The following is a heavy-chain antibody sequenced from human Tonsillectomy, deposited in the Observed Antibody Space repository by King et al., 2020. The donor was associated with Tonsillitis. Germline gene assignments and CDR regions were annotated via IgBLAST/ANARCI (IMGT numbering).Heavy chain of an antibody. Sequence: VQLVESGAEVKKPGESLKISCKGSGYSFTSYWIAWVRQMPGKGLEGMGIIYPGDSDIRNSPSFQGQVTISADKSISTAYLQWSSLKASDTAMYYCASSTANVLLWFGERTYYYYGMDVWGQGTTVTVSS. D-gene: IGHD3-10*01. CDR3: ASSTANVLLWFGERTYYYYGMDV. V-gene: IGHV5-51*01. J-gene: IGHJ6*02. CDR1: GYSFTSYW. CDR2: IYPGDSDI.